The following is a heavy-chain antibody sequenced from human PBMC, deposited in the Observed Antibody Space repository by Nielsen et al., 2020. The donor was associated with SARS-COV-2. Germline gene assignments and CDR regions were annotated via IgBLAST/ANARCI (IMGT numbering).Heavy chain of an antibody. Sequence: GGSLRLSCAASGFTFDDYAMHWVRQAPGKGLEWVSGISWNSGNIGYADSVKGRFTISRDNAKNSLYLQMNSLRAEDTALYYCAKLGYGDDDAFDIWGQGTMVTVSS. J-gene: IGHJ3*02. CDR2: ISWNSGNI. D-gene: IGHD4-17*01. V-gene: IGHV3-9*01. CDR1: GFTFDDYA. CDR3: AKLGYGDDDAFDI.